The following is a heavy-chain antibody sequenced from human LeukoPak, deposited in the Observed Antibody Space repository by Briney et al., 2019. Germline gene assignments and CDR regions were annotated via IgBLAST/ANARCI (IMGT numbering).Heavy chain of an antibody. CDR3: ASLMTTVTTSGDY. Sequence: SETLSLTCAVYGGSFSGYYWSWIRQPPGKGLEWIGEINHSGSTNYNPSLKSRVTISVDTSKNQFSLKLSSVTAADTAVYYCASLMTTVTTSGDYWGQGTLVTVPS. V-gene: IGHV4-34*01. D-gene: IGHD4-17*01. CDR2: INHSGST. J-gene: IGHJ4*02. CDR1: GGSFSGYY.